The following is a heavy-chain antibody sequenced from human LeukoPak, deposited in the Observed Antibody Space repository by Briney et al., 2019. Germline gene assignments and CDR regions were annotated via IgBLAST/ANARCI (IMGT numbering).Heavy chain of an antibody. V-gene: IGHV1-8*01. CDR3: AFYSSGWFDF. J-gene: IGHJ5*01. Sequence: ASVKVSCKASGYTFTSYDINWVRQATGQGLEWMGWMNPNSGNTGYAQKFQDRVTMTRDTSTSTVYMELSSLRSEDTAVYYCAFYSSGWFDFWGQGTLVTVSS. D-gene: IGHD6-19*01. CDR2: MNPNSGNT. CDR1: GYTFTSYD.